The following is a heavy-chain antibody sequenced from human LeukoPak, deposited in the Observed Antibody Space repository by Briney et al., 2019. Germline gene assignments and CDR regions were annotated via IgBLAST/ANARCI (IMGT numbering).Heavy chain of an antibody. CDR1: GFSLSTNGMR. Sequence: SGPALVKPTQTLTLTCTFSGFSLSTNGMRVSWIRQPPGEALEWLARTDWDDDKFYSTSLKTRLTISKHTSKSQVVLTMTNMDPVDTATYYCARTLSGTTFDYWGQGTLVTVSS. V-gene: IGHV2-70*04. CDR3: ARTLSGTTFDY. J-gene: IGHJ4*02. CDR2: TDWDDDK. D-gene: IGHD1-7*01.